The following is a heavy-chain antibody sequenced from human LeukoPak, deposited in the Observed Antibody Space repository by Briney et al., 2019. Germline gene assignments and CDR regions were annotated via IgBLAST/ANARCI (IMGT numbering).Heavy chain of an antibody. D-gene: IGHD6-13*01. CDR1: GGSISSDY. V-gene: IGHV4-59*08. J-gene: IGHJ4*02. Sequence: SETLTLTCTISGGSISSDYWSWIRQPPGKGLEWIGYSHYSGNTNYNPSLKSRVTISVDTSKNQFSLTLRSVAAADTAVYYCARHASAAAGLCDYWGQGTLVTVSS. CDR3: ARHASAAAGLCDY. CDR2: SHYSGNT.